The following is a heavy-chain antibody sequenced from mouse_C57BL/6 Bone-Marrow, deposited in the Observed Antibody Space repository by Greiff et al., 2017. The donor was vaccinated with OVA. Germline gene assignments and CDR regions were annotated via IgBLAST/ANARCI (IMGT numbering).Heavy chain of an antibody. V-gene: IGHV10-1*01. CDR2: IRSKSNNYAT. CDR3: VRAYSNYLYYYAMDY. D-gene: IGHD2-5*01. CDR1: GFSFNTYA. J-gene: IGHJ4*01. Sequence: EVKLLESGGGLVQPKGSLKLSCAASGFSFNTYAMNWVRQAPGKGLEWVARIRSKSNNYATYYADSVKDRFTISRDDSESMLDLQMNNMKTEDTAMYYCVRAYSNYLYYYAMDYWGQGTSVTVSS.